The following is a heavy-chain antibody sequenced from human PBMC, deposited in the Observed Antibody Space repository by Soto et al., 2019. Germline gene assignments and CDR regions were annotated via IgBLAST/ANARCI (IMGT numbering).Heavy chain of an antibody. CDR1: GFTFSSSI. Sequence: QMQLVQSGPEVKKPGTSVKVSYKASGFTFSSSIVQWVRQARGQRLEWIGWIVVGSGHTNYEQKFQERVTITRDMSTSTAYMELSSLRSEDTAVYYCAAPDFGDYWYFDLWGRGTLVTVSS. D-gene: IGHD4-17*01. V-gene: IGHV1-58*01. CDR3: AAPDFGDYWYFDL. J-gene: IGHJ2*01. CDR2: IVVGSGHT.